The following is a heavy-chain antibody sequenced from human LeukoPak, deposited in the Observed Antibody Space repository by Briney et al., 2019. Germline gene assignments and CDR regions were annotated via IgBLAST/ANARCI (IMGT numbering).Heavy chain of an antibody. V-gene: IGHV4-59*08. Sequence: SETLSLTCTVSGGSISSYYWSWIRQPPGKGLEWIGYIYYSGSTNYNPSLKSRVTISVDTSKNQFSLKLSSVTAADTAVYYCARQGSSYYYDSSGPIDYWGQGTLVIVSS. D-gene: IGHD3-22*01. CDR3: ARQGSSYYYDSSGPIDY. CDR2: IYYSGST. J-gene: IGHJ4*02. CDR1: GGSISSYY.